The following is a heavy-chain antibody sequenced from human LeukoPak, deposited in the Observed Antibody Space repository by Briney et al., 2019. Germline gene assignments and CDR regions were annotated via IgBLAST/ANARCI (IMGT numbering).Heavy chain of an antibody. D-gene: IGHD5-18*01. J-gene: IGHJ4*02. V-gene: IGHV1-2*02. Sequence: ASVKVSCKASGYTFIANYVHWVRQAPGQGLEWMGWINPNGGATNYAQKFQGRVTMTRDTSISTFYVELSRLRSDDTAVYFCAGDMEFRGHTYGSFDLWGQGTLVTVSS. CDR3: AGDMEFRGHTYGSFDL. CDR2: INPNGGAT. CDR1: GYTFIANY.